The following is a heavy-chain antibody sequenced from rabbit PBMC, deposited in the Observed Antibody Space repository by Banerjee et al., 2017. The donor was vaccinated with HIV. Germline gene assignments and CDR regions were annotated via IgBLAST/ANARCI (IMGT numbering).Heavy chain of an antibody. CDR1: GFDFSNHY. D-gene: IGHD1-1*01. Sequence: QEQLEETGGGLVQPGGSLTLSCKASGFDFSNHYMRRGRQAPGKGLEWIGTIYDGEGTTYYASWVNGRFTISSDNAQNTVDLQMNSLTAVDRATYFCARSGHTIAGYYYLWGPGTLVTVS. V-gene: IGHV1S47*01. J-gene: IGHJ4*01. CDR2: IYDGEGTT. CDR3: ARSGHTIAGYYYL.